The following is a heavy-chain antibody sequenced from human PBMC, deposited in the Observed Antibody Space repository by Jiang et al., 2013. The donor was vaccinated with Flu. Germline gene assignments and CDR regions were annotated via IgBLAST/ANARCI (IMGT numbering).Heavy chain of an antibody. V-gene: IGHV4-61*02. Sequence: TVSGDSITSGGPYWAWIRQPPEGTGVDWRIYKSGSHRLQPSLKSRVTISVDMSKNQISLRLSSVTAADTAVYYCAREVKQQWLGYYCDYWGQGTLVTVSS. D-gene: IGHD6-19*01. CDR2: YKSGSH. J-gene: IGHJ4*02. CDR3: AREVKQQWLGYYCDY. CDR1: GDSITSGGPY.